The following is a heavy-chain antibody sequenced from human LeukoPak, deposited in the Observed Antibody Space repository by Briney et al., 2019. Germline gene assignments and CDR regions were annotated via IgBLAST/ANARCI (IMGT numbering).Heavy chain of an antibody. CDR1: GYTFTGYY. V-gene: IGHV1-69*06. J-gene: IGHJ4*02. D-gene: IGHD6-13*01. CDR2: IIPIFGTA. Sequence: SVKVSCKASGYTFTGYYMHWVRQAPGQGLEWMGGIIPIFGTANYAQKFQGRVTITADKSTSTAYMELSSLRSEDTAVYYCARRHPGYSSSWYYFDYWGQGTLVTVSS. CDR3: ARRHPGYSSSWYYFDY.